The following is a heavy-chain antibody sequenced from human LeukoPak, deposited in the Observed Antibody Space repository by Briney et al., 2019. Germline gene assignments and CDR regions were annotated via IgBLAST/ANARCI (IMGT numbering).Heavy chain of an antibody. D-gene: IGHD2-8*01. J-gene: IGHJ4*02. CDR2: INHSGST. V-gene: IGHV4-34*01. Sequence: SETLSLTCAVYGGSFSGYYWSWIRQPPGRGLEWIGEINHSGSTNYNPSLKSRVTISVDTSKNQFSLKLSSVTAADTAAYYCARADIVLMVSASETYYFDYWGQGTLVTVSS. CDR1: GGSFSGYY. CDR3: ARADIVLMVSASETYYFDY.